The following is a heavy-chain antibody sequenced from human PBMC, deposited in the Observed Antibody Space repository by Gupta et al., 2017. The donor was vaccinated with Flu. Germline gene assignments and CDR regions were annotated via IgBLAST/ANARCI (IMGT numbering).Heavy chain of an antibody. Sequence: SGGTFSSYSINWVRQAPGQGLEWMGGIVPFLATANYAQKFQGRVTIIADESTTTAYMELSRLRSDDTAVYYCARDLGSGTYGWFDTWGQGTLVTVSS. CDR2: IVPFLATA. CDR3: ARDLGSGTYGWFDT. V-gene: IGHV1-69*01. D-gene: IGHD1-26*01. CDR1: GGTFSSYS. J-gene: IGHJ5*02.